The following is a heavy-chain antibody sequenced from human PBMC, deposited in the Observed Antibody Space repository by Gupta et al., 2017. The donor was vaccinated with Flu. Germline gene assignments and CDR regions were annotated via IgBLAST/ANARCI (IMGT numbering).Heavy chain of an antibody. V-gene: IGHV3-23*01. Sequence: LSESGGTLVQAGGSLRGSCDAYGSSFSHLGLCWVRQDPGKGTDWVAFSMGSGEDTYYAASVKGRFIISRDNAKNTLLLQMNSLEVDDTAIYYCARDDDLNHYDHGMDVWGQGTTVTVS. J-gene: IGHJ6*02. D-gene: IGHD1-14*01. CDR3: ARDDDLNHYDHGMDV. CDR2: SMGSGEDT. CDR1: GSSFSHLG.